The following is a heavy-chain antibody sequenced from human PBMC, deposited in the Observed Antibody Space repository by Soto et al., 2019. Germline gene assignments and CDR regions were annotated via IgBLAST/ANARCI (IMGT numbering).Heavy chain of an antibody. CDR2: IYYSGTT. V-gene: IGHV4-30-4*01. CDR1: GGSISSADYY. J-gene: IGHJ4*02. Sequence: LSLTCTVSGGSISSADYYWSWIRQPPGKGLEWIGYIYYSGTTYYNPSLKSRVSISDDTSKNQFSLQLSSVTAADTAVYSCARLVPTTIHDSWGQGVLVTVSS. D-gene: IGHD1-26*01. CDR3: ARLVPTTIHDS.